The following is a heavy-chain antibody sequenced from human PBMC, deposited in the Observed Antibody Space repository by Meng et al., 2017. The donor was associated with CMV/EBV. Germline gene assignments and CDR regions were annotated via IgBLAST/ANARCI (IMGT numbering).Heavy chain of an antibody. V-gene: IGHV3/OR16-13*01. Sequence: GLWVESGGGLVQPGGSLRLSCAASGFTISSYWMHWVRQAPGKGLVWVSRINSDGSSTSYADSMKGQFTISRDNAKNTLYLQMNSLRAEDTAVYYCARGGRGRFLEWLLYICDYWGQGTLVTVSS. D-gene: IGHD3-3*01. J-gene: IGHJ4*02. CDR1: GFTISSYW. CDR2: INSDGSST. CDR3: ARGGRGRFLEWLLYICDY.